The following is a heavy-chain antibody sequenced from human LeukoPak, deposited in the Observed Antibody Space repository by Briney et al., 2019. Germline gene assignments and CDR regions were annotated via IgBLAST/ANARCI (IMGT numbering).Heavy chain of an antibody. CDR3: ARGSYDILTGYRSNFDY. V-gene: IGHV4-31*03. Sequence: PSQTLSLTCTVSGGSISSGGYYWSWIRQHPGKGLEWIGYIYYSGSTHYNPSLKSRVTISVDTSKNQVSLKLSSVTAADTAVYYCARGSYDILTGYRSNFDYWGQGTLVTVSS. J-gene: IGHJ4*02. CDR1: GGSISSGGYY. CDR2: IYYSGST. D-gene: IGHD3-9*01.